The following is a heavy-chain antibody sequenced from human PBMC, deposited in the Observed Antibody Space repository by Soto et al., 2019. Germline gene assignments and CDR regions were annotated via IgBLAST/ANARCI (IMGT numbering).Heavy chain of an antibody. CDR3: AKDIYSSSWSPADYYYYGMDV. CDR2: ISWDGGST. V-gene: IGHV3-43D*04. Sequence: PGGSLRLSCAASGFTFDDYAMHWVRQAPGKGLEWVSLISWDGGSTYYADSVKGRFTISRDNSKNSLYLQMNSLRAEDTALYYCAKDIYSSSWSPADYYYYGMDVWGQGTTVTGSS. CDR1: GFTFDDYA. J-gene: IGHJ6*02. D-gene: IGHD6-13*01.